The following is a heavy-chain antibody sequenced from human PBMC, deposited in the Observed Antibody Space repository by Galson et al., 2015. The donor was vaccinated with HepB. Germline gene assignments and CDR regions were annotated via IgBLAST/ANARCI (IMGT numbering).Heavy chain of an antibody. CDR1: GFTFSSYA. D-gene: IGHD1-26*01. CDR2: ISGSGGST. CDR3: AKSIYRGSYYLTIDY. V-gene: IGHV3-23*01. Sequence: SLRLSCAASGFTFSSYAMSWVRQAPGKGLEWVSAISGSGGSTYYADSVKGRFTISRDNSKNTLYLQMNSLRAEDTAVYYCAKSIYRGSYYLTIDYWGQGTLVTVSS. J-gene: IGHJ4*02.